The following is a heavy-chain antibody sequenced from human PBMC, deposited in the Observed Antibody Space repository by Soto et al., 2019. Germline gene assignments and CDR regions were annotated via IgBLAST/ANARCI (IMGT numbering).Heavy chain of an antibody. Sequence: ASVEVSCKASCYTFSNFGISWVRQAPGQGLEWMGWISAYNGNRKFAQKLQGRVTMTTDTFTSTAYMELRSLRSDDTAVYYCARGPPGEVAEMFDLWGQGTLVIV. V-gene: IGHV1-18*01. CDR2: ISAYNGNR. D-gene: IGHD3-10*01. J-gene: IGHJ5*02. CDR1: CYTFSNFG. CDR3: ARGPPGEVAEMFDL.